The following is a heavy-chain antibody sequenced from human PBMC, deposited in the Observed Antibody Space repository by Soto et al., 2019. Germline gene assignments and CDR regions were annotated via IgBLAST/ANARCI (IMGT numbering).Heavy chain of an antibody. V-gene: IGHV2-70*04. CDR3: ARTQRWRPGAFDI. CDR1: GFSLSTSGMR. CDR2: IDWDDDK. Sequence: GSGPTLANPPQTLTLPCTFSGFSLSTSGMRVSWIRQPPGKALEWLARIDWDDDKFYSTSLKTRLTISKDTSKNQVVLTMTNMDPVDTATYYCARTQRWRPGAFDIWGQGTMVTVSS. J-gene: IGHJ3*02. D-gene: IGHD6-25*01.